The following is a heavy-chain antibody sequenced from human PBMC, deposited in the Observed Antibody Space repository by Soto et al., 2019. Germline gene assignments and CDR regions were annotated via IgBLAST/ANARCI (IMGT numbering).Heavy chain of an antibody. J-gene: IGHJ6*02. CDR1: GFTFSHYG. CDR3: AIEDCSSFVCQRWLFYNYGLDL. Sequence: QVQLVESGGGVVQPGRSLRLYCVASGFTFSHYGMHWVGQAPGKGLEWVALISYDGSKEYYADSVKGRFTISRDNSKDTLYLQMNRLRVDDTAIYYCAIEDCSSFVCQRWLFYNYGLDLWGQGSTVSV. V-gene: IGHV3-30*03. CDR2: ISYDGSKE. D-gene: IGHD4-4*01.